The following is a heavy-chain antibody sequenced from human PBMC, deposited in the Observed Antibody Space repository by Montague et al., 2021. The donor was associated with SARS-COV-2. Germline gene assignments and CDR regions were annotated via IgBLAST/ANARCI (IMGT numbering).Heavy chain of an antibody. CDR2: ICWNEDR. CDR3: ARRFTGYGFASSFFDP. Sequence: PALVKPTQTLMLTCTLTGFTINADGVGVDWIRQPPGKALEWLALICWNEDRLYNSSLKNRLSITKDTSKSQVLLTLTNMDPVDTATYYCARRFTGYGFASSFFDPWGQGVLVTVSS. D-gene: IGHD5-18*01. V-gene: IGHV2-5*01. J-gene: IGHJ5*02. CDR1: GFTINADGVG.